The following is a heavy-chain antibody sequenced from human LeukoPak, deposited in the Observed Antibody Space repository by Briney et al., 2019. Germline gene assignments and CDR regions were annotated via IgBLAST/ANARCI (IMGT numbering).Heavy chain of an antibody. D-gene: IGHD3-22*01. V-gene: IGHV4-39*07. CDR1: GGSISSSSYY. Sequence: PSETLSLTCTVSGGSISSSSYYWGWIRQPPGKGLEWIGSIYYSGSTYYNPSLKSRVTMSVDTSKNQFSLKLSSVTAADTAVYYCARDWLSYYDKGPSIHAFDIWGQGTMVTVSS. J-gene: IGHJ3*02. CDR2: IYYSGST. CDR3: ARDWLSYYDKGPSIHAFDI.